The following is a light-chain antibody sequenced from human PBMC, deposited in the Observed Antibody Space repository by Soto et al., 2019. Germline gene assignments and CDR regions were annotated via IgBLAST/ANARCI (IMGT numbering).Light chain of an antibody. CDR3: QQSYSTLWT. CDR2: AAS. CDR1: QSIGSC. Sequence: DIQMTQSPSSLSASVGDRVTITCRESQSIGSCLNWYRQKPGKAPKLLIYAASTLQSGVPSRFSGSGSGTDFTLTISSLQPEDFATYYCQQSYSTLWTFGQGTKVEIK. V-gene: IGKV1-39*01. J-gene: IGKJ1*01.